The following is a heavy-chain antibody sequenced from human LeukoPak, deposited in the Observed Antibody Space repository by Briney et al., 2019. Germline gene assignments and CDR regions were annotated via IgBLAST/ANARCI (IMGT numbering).Heavy chain of an antibody. J-gene: IGHJ6*02. CDR1: GFTFSTYW. D-gene: IGHD6-13*01. Sequence: GGSLRLSCAASGFTFSTYWMSWVRQAPGKGLEWLANIKEDGTGKNHVDSVKGRFTISRDNVKASLYLQMNGLRAEDTAVYYCAREVPQQLVAMDVWGQGTTVTVPS. CDR2: IKEDGTGK. CDR3: AREVPQQLVAMDV. V-gene: IGHV3-7*04.